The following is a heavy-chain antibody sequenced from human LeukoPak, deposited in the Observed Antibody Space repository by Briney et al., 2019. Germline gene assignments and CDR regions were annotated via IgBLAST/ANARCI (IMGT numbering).Heavy chain of an antibody. D-gene: IGHD2-15*01. V-gene: IGHV3-7*01. J-gene: IGHJ4*02. CDR1: GFTFSNYW. CDR2: IKQDGSEK. CDR3: ARDRYCSGD. Sequence: LAGGSLRLSCAASGFTFSNYWMSWVRQAPGKGLEWVANIKQDGSEKYYVDSVKGRFTISRDNAKNSLYLQMNSLRAEDTAVYYCARDRYCSGDWGQGTLVTVSS.